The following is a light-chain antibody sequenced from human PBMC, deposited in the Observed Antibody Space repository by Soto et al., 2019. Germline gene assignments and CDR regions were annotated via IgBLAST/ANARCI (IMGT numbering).Light chain of an antibody. V-gene: IGKV3-15*01. CDR3: QQYNNWPPWT. CDR2: GAS. CDR1: QSVGSN. J-gene: IGKJ1*01. Sequence: ETVMTQSPATLSVSPGERATLSCRASQSVGSNLAWYQHKPGQAPRLLIYGASTRATGIPARFSGSGSGTEFTLTITSLQSEDFAVYYCQQYNNWPPWTFGQGTKVDI.